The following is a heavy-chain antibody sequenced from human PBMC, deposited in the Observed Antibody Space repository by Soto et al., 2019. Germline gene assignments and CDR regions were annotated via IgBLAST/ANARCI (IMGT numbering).Heavy chain of an antibody. CDR3: AREGGWYVDY. V-gene: IGHV1-3*05. D-gene: IGHD6-19*01. Sequence: QVQVVQSGAEEKKPGASVKVSCKPSGFSFSGYAIHWVRQAPGQRLEWMGSINAGATNTKYSQKFQGRLTITRDTSATTGYMELSSLTSEDTAVYYCAREGGWYVDYWGQGTLVTVSS. J-gene: IGHJ4*02. CDR2: INAGATNT. CDR1: GFSFSGYA.